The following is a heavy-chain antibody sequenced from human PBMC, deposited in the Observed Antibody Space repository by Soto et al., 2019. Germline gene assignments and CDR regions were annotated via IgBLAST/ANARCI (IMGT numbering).Heavy chain of an antibody. CDR2: IITLFGTA. V-gene: IGHV1-69*01. CDR3: AREVGYGDFSAALLD. D-gene: IGHD4-17*01. CDR1: GGTFSSHS. Sequence: VQLMQSGAEVKQPGSSVKVSCKASGGTFSSHSINWVRQAPGQGLEWMGGIITLFGTANYAQNFQGRGTITADQSRSTAYVELNSLRSDDTAVYYCAREVGYGDFSAALLDWGQGTLVTVSS. J-gene: IGHJ4*02.